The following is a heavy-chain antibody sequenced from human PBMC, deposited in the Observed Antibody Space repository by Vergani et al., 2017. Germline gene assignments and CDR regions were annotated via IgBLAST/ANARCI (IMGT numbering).Heavy chain of an antibody. J-gene: IGHJ2*01. D-gene: IGHD2-21*01. CDR3: ARSQGDYWYFDL. Sequence: QVHLQESGPGVVKPSETLSLTCSVSGYSIGSGFYWAWIRQSPGEGLQWLTSIHNRGKTYHNPSLKSRVSVSLDTSKNRFSLNLTAVTATDTAVYYCARSQGDYWYFDLWGPGSLVTVSS. CDR1: GYSIGSGFY. V-gene: IGHV4-38-2*01. CDR2: IHNRGKT.